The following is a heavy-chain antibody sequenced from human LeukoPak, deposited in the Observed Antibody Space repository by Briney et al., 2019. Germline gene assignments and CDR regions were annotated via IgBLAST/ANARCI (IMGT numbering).Heavy chain of an antibody. CDR2: IYYSGST. Sequence: SETLSLTCTVSGGSVSSGNYYWSWIRQPPGKGLEYIGYIYYSGSTNYNPSLKRRVTISVDTSKNQFSLKLSSVTAADTAVYYCARDLAQADAFDIWGQGTMVTVSS. V-gene: IGHV4-61*01. CDR3: ARDLAQADAFDI. J-gene: IGHJ3*02. CDR1: GGSVSSGNYY.